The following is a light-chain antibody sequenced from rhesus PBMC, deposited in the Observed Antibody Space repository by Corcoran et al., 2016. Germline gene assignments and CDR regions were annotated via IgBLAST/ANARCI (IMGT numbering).Light chain of an antibody. J-gene: IGKJ3*01. CDR3: CHHYNYPFT. V-gene: IGKV1-28*03. CDR2: DAS. Sequence: DIQMTQSPPSLSASVGDTVTITRRTSQAINGYLNWLQQKPGNALKLLIYDASKLPSGVPSRFSGSESPTDFTLPITNLQPEDFATYYGCHHYNYPFTFGPGNKVDI. CDR1: QAINGY.